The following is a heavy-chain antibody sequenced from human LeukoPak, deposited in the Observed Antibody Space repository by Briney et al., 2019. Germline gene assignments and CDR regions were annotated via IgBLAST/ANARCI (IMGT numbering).Heavy chain of an antibody. CDR2: VSAYNGNT. V-gene: IGHV1-18*01. CDR1: GYTFTSYD. J-gene: IGHJ4*02. D-gene: IGHD4-23*01. Sequence: ASVKVSCKASGYTFTSYDIIWVRQAPGQGLEWMGWVSAYNGNTNYAQNLQDSVTMTTDTSTSTAYMELRSLRSDDSAVYFCARGSGNSYFDFWGQGILVAVSS. CDR3: ARGSGNSYFDF.